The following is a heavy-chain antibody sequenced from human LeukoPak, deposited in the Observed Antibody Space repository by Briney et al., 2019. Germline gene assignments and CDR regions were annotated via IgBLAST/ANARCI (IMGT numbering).Heavy chain of an antibody. CDR1: GFTFSSYS. V-gene: IGHV3-21*01. Sequence: PGGSLRLSCAASGFTFSSYSMNWVRQAPGKGLEWVSSISSSSSYIYYADSVKGRFTISRDNAKNSQYLQMNSLRAEDTAVYYCARDNEGATGTTSDYYGMDVWGQGTTVTVSS. CDR2: ISSSSSYI. D-gene: IGHD1-1*01. CDR3: ARDNEGATGTTSDYYGMDV. J-gene: IGHJ6*02.